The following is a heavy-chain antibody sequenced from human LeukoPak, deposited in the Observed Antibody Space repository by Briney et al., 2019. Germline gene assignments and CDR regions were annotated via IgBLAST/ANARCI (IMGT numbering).Heavy chain of an antibody. V-gene: IGHV1-69*04. CDR1: GGTFSSYA. CDR3: ARERDYYDSSTIGY. D-gene: IGHD3-22*01. Sequence: ASVKVSCKASGGTFSSYAISWVRQAPGQGLEWMGRIIPILGIANYAQKFQGRVTITADKSTSTAYMELSSLRSEDTAVYYCARERDYYDSSTIGYWGQGTLVTVSS. CDR2: IIPILGIA. J-gene: IGHJ4*02.